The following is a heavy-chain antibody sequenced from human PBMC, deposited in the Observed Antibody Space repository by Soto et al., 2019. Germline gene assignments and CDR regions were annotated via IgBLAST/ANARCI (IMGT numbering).Heavy chain of an antibody. J-gene: IGHJ6*02. CDR1: GGSISSINNHFSNHY. V-gene: IGHV4-61*01. CDR2: ISNIGFT. Sequence: QVQLQESGPGLVKPSETLSLTCTVSGGSISSINNHFSNHYCSWIRLSPGKGLEWIGYISNIGFTPYTPPLKSRVSISVDPSKNQFSLKVTSVTAADTAVYYCTTQGFGGLNGLVDVWGPGTTVTVSS. D-gene: IGHD3-10*01. CDR3: TTQGFGGLNGLVDV.